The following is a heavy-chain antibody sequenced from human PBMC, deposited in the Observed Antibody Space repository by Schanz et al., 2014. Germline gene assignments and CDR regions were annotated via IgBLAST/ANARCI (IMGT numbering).Heavy chain of an antibody. CDR2: ISYHGSER. D-gene: IGHD3-22*01. CDR1: GFSFSDYG. CDR3: AKSYDTSGYSGFDY. V-gene: IGHV3-30*18. J-gene: IGHJ4*02. Sequence: QVQLVESGGGVVQPGRSLRLSCAGSGFSFSDYGMHWVRQAPGRGLEWVAVISYHGSERYYADSVKGRFTISRDNSKNTLYLQMNSLRTEDTAVYFCAKSYDTSGYSGFDYWGQGPLVTVSS.